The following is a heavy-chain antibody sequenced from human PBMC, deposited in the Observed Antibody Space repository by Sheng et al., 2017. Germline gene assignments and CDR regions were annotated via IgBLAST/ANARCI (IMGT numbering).Heavy chain of an antibody. V-gene: IGHV1-18*01. CDR3: ARGDYYFDS. J-gene: IGHJ4*02. CDR1: GYTFTTYA. Sequence: QVQLVQSGAEVKKPGASVKVSCKASGYTFTTYAISWVRQAPGQGLEWMGWISVYTDNTNSAQNLQGRVTMTTDTSTSTAFMELRGLRSDDTAVYYCARGDYYFDSWGQGTLVTVSS. CDR2: ISVYTDNT.